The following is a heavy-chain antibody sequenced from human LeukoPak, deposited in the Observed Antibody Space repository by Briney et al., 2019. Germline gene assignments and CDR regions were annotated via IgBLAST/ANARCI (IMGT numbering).Heavy chain of an antibody. CDR2: ISACNGNT. J-gene: IGHJ4*02. V-gene: IGHV1-18*01. CDR1: GYTFTSYG. CDR3: AAGGGATAHPDFDY. Sequence: EASVKVSCKASGYTFTSYGISWVRQAPGQGLEWMGWISACNGNTNYAQKLQGRVTMTTDTSTSTAYMELRSLRSDDTAVYYCAAGGGATAHPDFDYWGQGTLVTVSS. D-gene: IGHD1-26*01.